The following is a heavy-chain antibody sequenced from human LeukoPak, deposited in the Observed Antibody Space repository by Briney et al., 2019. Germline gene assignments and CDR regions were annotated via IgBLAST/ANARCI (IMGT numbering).Heavy chain of an antibody. Sequence: SETLSLTCAVYGGSFSGYYWSWIRQPPGNGLEWIGEINHSGSTNYNPSLKSRVTISVDTSKNQFSLKLSSVTAADTAVYYCARRLEGRTYSGSYGDSYHGMDVWGQGTTVTVSS. J-gene: IGHJ6*02. CDR1: GGSFSGYY. D-gene: IGHD1-26*01. CDR2: INHSGST. CDR3: ARRLEGRTYSGSYGDSYHGMDV. V-gene: IGHV4-34*01.